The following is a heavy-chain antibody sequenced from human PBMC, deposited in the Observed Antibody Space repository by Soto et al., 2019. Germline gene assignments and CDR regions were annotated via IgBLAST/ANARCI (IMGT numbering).Heavy chain of an antibody. V-gene: IGHV1-18*01. J-gene: IGHJ5*02. D-gene: IGHD3-3*01. CDR3: ARDPLRFLEWPSGFDP. CDR2: ISAYNGIT. CDR1: GYTFTSYG. Sequence: ASVKVSCKASGYTFTSYGISWVRQAPGQGLEWMGWISAYNGITNYAQKLQGRVTMTTDTSTSTAYMELRSLRSDDTAVYYCARDPLRFLEWPSGFDPWGQGTLVTVSS.